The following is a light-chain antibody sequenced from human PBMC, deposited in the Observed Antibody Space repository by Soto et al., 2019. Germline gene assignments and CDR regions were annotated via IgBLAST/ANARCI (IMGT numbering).Light chain of an antibody. CDR2: TAS. J-gene: IGKJ4*01. CDR3: HQSYSTTT. V-gene: IGKV1-39*01. CDR1: QSISSY. Sequence: DIQMTQSPSSLSASVGDRVTITCRASQSISSYLNWYQQKPGKAPTLLIYTASSLQSGVPSRFSGSGSWTDFTLTISSLQPEDFATYYCHQSYSTTTFGGGTKVEIK.